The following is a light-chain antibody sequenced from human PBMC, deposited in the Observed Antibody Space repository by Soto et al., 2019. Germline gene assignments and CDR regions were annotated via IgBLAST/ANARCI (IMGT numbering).Light chain of an antibody. CDR1: QAIRNH. J-gene: IGKJ4*01. Sequence: DIQMTQSPSSLSASAGDRVIITCQASQAIRNHLNWYQQKPGKAPKLLIYDVSTLATGVPPKFSGGGSGTDFTITISLLQPEDIATYYCQHYDDLVTFGGGTKVEIK. CDR2: DVS. CDR3: QHYDDLVT. V-gene: IGKV1-33*01.